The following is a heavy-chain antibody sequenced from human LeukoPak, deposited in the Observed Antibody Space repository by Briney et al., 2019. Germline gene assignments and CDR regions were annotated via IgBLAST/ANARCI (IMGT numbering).Heavy chain of an antibody. V-gene: IGHV1-69*05. CDR3: ARADPAAPSDAFDI. Sequence: ASVKVSCKASGGTFSSYAISWVRQAPGQGLEWMGGIIPIFGTANYAQKLQGRVTMTTDTSTSTAYMELRSLRSDDTAVYYCARADPAAPSDAFDIWGQGTMVTVSS. CDR2: IIPIFGTA. J-gene: IGHJ3*02. D-gene: IGHD2-2*01. CDR1: GGTFSSYA.